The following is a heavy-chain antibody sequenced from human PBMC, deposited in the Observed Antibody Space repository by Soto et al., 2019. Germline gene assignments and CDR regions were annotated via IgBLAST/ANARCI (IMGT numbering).Heavy chain of an antibody. CDR3: AKGRTVAGTFDY. CDR2: ISYDGSNK. CDR1: GFTFSSYG. J-gene: IGHJ4*02. V-gene: IGHV3-30*18. Sequence: GGSLRLSCAASGFTFSSYGMHWVRQAPGKGLEWVAVISYDGSNKYYADSVKGRFTISRDNSKNTLYLQMNSLRAEDTAVYYCAKGRTVAGTFDYWGQGTLVTVSS. D-gene: IGHD6-19*01.